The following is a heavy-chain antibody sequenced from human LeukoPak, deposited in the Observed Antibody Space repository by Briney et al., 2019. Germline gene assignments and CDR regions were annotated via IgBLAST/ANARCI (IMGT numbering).Heavy chain of an antibody. CDR3: AKDNPAAIAGGGV. CDR1: GFTFSSYA. Sequence: GRSLRLSCAASGFTFSSYAMSWVRQAPGKGLGWFSAIIGIGGSTYYADSVKGRFTISSNNSKNTPYLQMNSLRAEDTAVYYCAKDNPAAIAGGGVWGQGTTVTVSS. CDR2: IIGIGGST. J-gene: IGHJ6*02. D-gene: IGHD2-2*01. V-gene: IGHV3-23*01.